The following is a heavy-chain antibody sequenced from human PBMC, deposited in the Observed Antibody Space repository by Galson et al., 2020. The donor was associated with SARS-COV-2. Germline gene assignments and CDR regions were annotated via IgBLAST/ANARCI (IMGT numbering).Heavy chain of an antibody. Sequence: TGGSLRLSCAASGFTFSTYAMSWVRQAPGKGLEWVSTISGSSSTTYYADSVKGRFTISRDNSNSTLYLQISSLRAEDTAIYYCAKDPLVAGTDDFDYWGQGTLVTVSS. V-gene: IGHV3-23*01. J-gene: IGHJ4*02. CDR3: AKDPLVAGTDDFDY. D-gene: IGHD1-7*01. CDR2: ISGSSSTT. CDR1: GFTFSTYA.